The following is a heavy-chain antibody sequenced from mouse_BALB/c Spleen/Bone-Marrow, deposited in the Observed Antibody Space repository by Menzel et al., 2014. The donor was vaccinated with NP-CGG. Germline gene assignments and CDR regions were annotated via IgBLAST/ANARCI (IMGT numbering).Heavy chain of an antibody. CDR3: ARDYGYDAGFAWLVY. J-gene: IGHJ3*01. CDR2: INPSNGRT. CDR1: GYTFTTYW. V-gene: IGHV1S81*02. D-gene: IGHD2-14*01. Sequence: QVQLKESGAELVKPGASVKLSCRASGYTFTTYWMHWVKQRPGQGLEWIGEINPSNGRTNYNEKFKSKATLTVDKSSSTAYMQLSSLTSEDSAVYYCARDYGYDAGFAWLVYWGQGTLVTVSA.